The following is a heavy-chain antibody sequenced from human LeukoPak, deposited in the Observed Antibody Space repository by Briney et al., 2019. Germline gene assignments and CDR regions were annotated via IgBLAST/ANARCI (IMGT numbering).Heavy chain of an antibody. CDR1: GGTFSSYA. CDR3: ARESATMVRGVIGWFDP. V-gene: IGHV1-69*01. D-gene: IGHD3-10*01. Sequence: SVKVSCKASGGTFSSYAISWVRQAPGQGLEWMGGIIPIFGTANYAQKFQGRVTITADESTSTAYMEPSSLRSEDTAVYYCARESATMVRGVIGWFDPWGQGTLVTVSS. J-gene: IGHJ5*02. CDR2: IIPIFGTA.